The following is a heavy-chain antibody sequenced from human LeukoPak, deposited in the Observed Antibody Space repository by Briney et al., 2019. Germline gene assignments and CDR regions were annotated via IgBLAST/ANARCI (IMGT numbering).Heavy chain of an antibody. CDR3: AREASV. CDR2: MSPSDGGT. J-gene: IGHJ4*02. Sequence: ASVKVSCKASGHTFTSLRVHWVRQAPGQGLEWMGIMSPSDGGTDYAQKFQGRITMTRDASTNTAYMELSSLRSEDTAVYYCAREASVWGQGTLVTVSS. V-gene: IGHV1-46*01. CDR1: GHTFTSLR. D-gene: IGHD6-6*01.